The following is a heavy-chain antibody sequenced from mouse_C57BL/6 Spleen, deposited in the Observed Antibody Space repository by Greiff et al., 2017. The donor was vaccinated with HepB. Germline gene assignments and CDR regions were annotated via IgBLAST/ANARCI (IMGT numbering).Heavy chain of an antibody. Sequence: QVQLKQSGPGLVAPSQSLSITCTVSGFSLTSYAISWVRQPPGKGLEWLGVIWTGGGTNYNSALKSRLSISKDNSKSQVFLKMNSLQTDDTARYYCARNEYYGSPYYFDYWGQGTTLTVSS. V-gene: IGHV2-9-1*01. D-gene: IGHD1-1*01. CDR2: IWTGGGT. J-gene: IGHJ2*01. CDR3: ARNEYYGSPYYFDY. CDR1: GFSLTSYA.